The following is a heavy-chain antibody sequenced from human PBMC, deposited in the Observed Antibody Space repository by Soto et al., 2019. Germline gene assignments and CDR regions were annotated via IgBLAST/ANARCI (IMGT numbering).Heavy chain of an antibody. CDR3: ARQCRGVTCHWFVP. J-gene: IGHJ5*02. CDR2: IYYSGST. CDR1: GGSISIYY. Sequence: XTLSLPCTVSGGSISIYYCLWIRQPPGKGLEWIGYIYYSGSTNYHPSLKSRVTISVDTSKNQFSLTLTSVTDADTAVYYCARQCRGVTCHWFVPWGQGTLVTVSS. D-gene: IGHD2-15*01. V-gene: IGHV4-59*08.